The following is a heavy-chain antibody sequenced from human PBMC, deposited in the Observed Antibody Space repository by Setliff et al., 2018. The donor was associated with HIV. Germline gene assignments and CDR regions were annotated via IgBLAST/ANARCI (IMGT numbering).Heavy chain of an antibody. CDR1: GFTFSNFP. Sequence: GGSLRLSCAVSGFTFSNFPMNWVRQAPGKGLEWVSSISSSSSYIYYADSVKGRFTISRDNAKNSLYLQMNSLRAEDTAVYYCARDRDYYGSGSYIIDAFDIWGQGTMVT. D-gene: IGHD3-10*01. V-gene: IGHV3-21*01. CDR3: ARDRDYYGSGSYIIDAFDI. J-gene: IGHJ3*02. CDR2: ISSSSSYI.